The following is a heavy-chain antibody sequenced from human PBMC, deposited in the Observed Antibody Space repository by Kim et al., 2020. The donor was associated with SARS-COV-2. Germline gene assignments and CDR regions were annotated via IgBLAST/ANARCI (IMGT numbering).Heavy chain of an antibody. D-gene: IGHD6-13*01. CDR1: GYTFTSYS. CDR3: ARVPYSSSWYYFDY. Sequence: ASVKVSCKASGYTFTSYSMNWVRQAPGQGLEWMGWINTNTGNPTCAQGFTGRFVFSLDTSVSTAYLQISSLKAEDTAVYYCARVPYSSSWYYFDYWGQGTLVTVSS. CDR2: INTNTGNP. J-gene: IGHJ4*02. V-gene: IGHV7-4-1*02.